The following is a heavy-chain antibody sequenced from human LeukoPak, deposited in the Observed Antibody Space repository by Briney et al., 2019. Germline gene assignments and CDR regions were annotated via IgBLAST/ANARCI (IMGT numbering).Heavy chain of an antibody. J-gene: IGHJ4*02. V-gene: IGHV3-9*01. D-gene: IGHD4-23*01. CDR1: GFTFDDYA. Sequence: PGGSLRLSCAASGFTFDDYAMHGVRQAPGKGLEWVSGISWNSGSIGYADSVKGRFTISRDNAKNSLYLQMNSLRAEDTALYYCAAGLVRDYFDYWGQGTLVTVSS. CDR2: ISWNSGSI. CDR3: AAGLVRDYFDY.